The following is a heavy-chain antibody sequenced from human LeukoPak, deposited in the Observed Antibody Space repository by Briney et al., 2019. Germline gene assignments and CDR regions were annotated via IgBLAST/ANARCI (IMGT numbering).Heavy chain of an antibody. CDR3: AKDLSSGWYVSDY. CDR1: GFTFSNYA. J-gene: IGHJ4*02. CDR2: ISGGGDSA. D-gene: IGHD6-19*01. Sequence: PGGSLRLSCAASGFTFSNYAMNWVGQAPGKGLEWVSTISGGGDSAYYADSVKGRFTISRDNSRNTLYLQMNSLRAEDTAVYYCAKDLSSGWYVSDYWGQGTLVTVSS. V-gene: IGHV3-23*01.